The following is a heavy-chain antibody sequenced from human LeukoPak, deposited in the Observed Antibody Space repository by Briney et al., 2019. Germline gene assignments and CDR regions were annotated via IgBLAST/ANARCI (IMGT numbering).Heavy chain of an antibody. D-gene: IGHD2-15*01. Sequence: ASVKVSCKAAGYTFTGYYMFWVRQAPGQGLEWMGRINPNSGGTNYAQKFQGMVTMTWDTSISTAYMELSRRTDDATAVHYCARGYCSGGSCYSVENWFDPWGQGTLVTVSS. J-gene: IGHJ5*02. CDR1: GYTFTGYY. CDR3: ARGYCSGGSCYSVENWFDP. CDR2: INPNSGGT. V-gene: IGHV1-2*06.